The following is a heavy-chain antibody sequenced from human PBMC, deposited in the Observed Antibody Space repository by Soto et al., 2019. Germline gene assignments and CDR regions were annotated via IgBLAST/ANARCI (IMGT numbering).Heavy chain of an antibody. V-gene: IGHV5-10-1*01. CDR1: GYSFTSYW. CDR2: IDPSDSYT. CDR3: WRLPPRSTSCSVGMDV. Sequence: GESLKISCQGSGYSFTSYWISWVRQMPGKGLEWMGRIDPSDSYTNYSPSFQGHVTISADKSISTAYLQWSSLKASDTSMYYCWRLPPRSTSCSVGMDVWGQGTTVTV. J-gene: IGHJ6*02. D-gene: IGHD2-2*01.